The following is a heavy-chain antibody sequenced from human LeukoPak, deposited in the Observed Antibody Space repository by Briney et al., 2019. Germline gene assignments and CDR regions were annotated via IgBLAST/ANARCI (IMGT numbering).Heavy chain of an antibody. D-gene: IGHD1-26*01. CDR2: TYFMSKWYN. J-gene: IGHJ4*02. V-gene: IGHV6-1*01. Sequence: SQTLSLTCAISGDSVSSNSAAWSWIRQSPSRGLEWLGTTYFMSKWYNDYAVSVKSRITINPDTSNNQFSLQLNSVTPEDTAVYYCARGFKGGDFDYWGQGTLVTVSS. CDR1: GDSVSSNSAA. CDR3: ARGFKGGDFDY.